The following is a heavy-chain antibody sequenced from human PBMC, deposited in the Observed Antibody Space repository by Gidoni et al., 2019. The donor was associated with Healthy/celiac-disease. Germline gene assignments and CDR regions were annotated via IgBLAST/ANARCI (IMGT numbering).Heavy chain of an antibody. V-gene: IGHV1-3*01. Sequence: QVQLVQSGAEVKKPGASVKVSCKASGYTFTSYAMHWVRQAPGQRLEWMGWINAGNGNTKYSQKFQGRVTITRDTSASTAYMELSSLRSEDTAVYYCARSRYSGYDWGYYFDYWGQGTLVTVSS. CDR3: ARSRYSGYDWGYYFDY. CDR1: GYTFTSYA. D-gene: IGHD5-12*01. CDR2: INAGNGNT. J-gene: IGHJ4*02.